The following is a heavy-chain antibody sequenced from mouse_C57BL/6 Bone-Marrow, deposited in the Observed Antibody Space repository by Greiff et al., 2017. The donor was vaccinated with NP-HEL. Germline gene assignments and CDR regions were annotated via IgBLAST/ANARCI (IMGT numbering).Heavy chain of an antibody. V-gene: IGHV10-1*01. CDR1: GFSFNTYA. Sequence: EVKLVESGGGLVQPKGSLKLSCAASGFSFNTYAMNWVRQAPGKGLEWVARIRSKSNNYATYYADSVKDRFTISRDDSESMLYLQMNNLKTEDTAMYYCVREDYDYEAFAYWGQGTLVTVSA. CDR2: IRSKSNNYAT. CDR3: VREDYDYEAFAY. D-gene: IGHD2-4*01. J-gene: IGHJ3*01.